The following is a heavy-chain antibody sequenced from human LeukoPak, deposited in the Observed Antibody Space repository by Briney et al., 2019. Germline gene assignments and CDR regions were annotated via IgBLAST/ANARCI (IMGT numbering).Heavy chain of an antibody. CDR2: INPNSGGT. CDR3: ARGRWLQPKDAFDI. Sequence: ASVKVSCKASGGTFSSYAISWVRQAPGQGLEWMGWINPNSGGTNYAQKFQGRVTMTRDTSISTAYMELSRLRSDDTAVYYCARGRWLQPKDAFDIWGQGTMVTVSS. J-gene: IGHJ3*02. CDR1: GGTFSSYA. V-gene: IGHV1-2*02. D-gene: IGHD5-24*01.